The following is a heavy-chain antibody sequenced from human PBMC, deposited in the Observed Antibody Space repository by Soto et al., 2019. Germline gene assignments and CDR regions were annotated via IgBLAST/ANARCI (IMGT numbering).Heavy chain of an antibody. D-gene: IGHD6-13*01. J-gene: IGHJ6*02. V-gene: IGHV1-18*01. CDR3: ARERAAVGTHYYHGMDV. Sequence: ASVKVSCKASGYTFTSYAISWVRQAPGQGLEWMGWISAYNGETNYAQKVQGRVTMTTDTSTSTAYMEVRSLRSGDTAVYYCARERAAVGTHYYHGMDVWGQGNTVTVSS. CDR1: GYTFTSYA. CDR2: ISAYNGET.